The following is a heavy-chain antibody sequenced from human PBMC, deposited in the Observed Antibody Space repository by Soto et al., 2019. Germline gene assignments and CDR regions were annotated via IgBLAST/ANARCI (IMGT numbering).Heavy chain of an antibody. J-gene: IGHJ3*01. CDR2: VFYSGST. V-gene: IGHV4-39*01. CDR1: GGSIGSRGYY. CDR3: ARRQFSYKAPAASYGSDGSDV. D-gene: IGHD2-2*01. Sequence: QLQLQESGPGLVKPSETLSLTCTVSGGSIGSRGYYWGWIRQPPGKGLEWIGSVFYSGSTYYNPSLKSRVTISRDLSNDQFSLRLSSVTAADTVFYYCARRQFSYKAPAASYGSDGSDVWGQGTMVTVTS.